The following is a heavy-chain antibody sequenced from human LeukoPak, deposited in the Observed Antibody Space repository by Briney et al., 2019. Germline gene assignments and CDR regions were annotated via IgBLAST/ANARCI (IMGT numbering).Heavy chain of an antibody. Sequence: GGSLRLSCAASGFTFSTSWMTWVRQAPGRGLEWVANIKQDGSDTHYVGSVKGRFTLSRDNAKNSLYLQMNSLRAEDTAIYYCARESPHCSGVSCFFDYWGQGTLVTVSS. CDR1: GFTFSTSW. J-gene: IGHJ4*02. CDR3: ARESPHCSGVSCFFDY. D-gene: IGHD2-15*01. CDR2: IKQDGSDT. V-gene: IGHV3-7*01.